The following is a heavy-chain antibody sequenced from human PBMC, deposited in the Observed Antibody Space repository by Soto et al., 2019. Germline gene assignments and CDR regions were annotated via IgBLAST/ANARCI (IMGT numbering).Heavy chain of an antibody. D-gene: IGHD1-7*01. CDR2: ITINGNT. CDR1: GVLIRYFS. V-gene: IGHV4-4*07. CDR3: ARETGENWTYEAH. J-gene: IGHJ1*01. Sequence: SVTLSLSCMVSGVLIRYFSWGSIRRPAGRGLEWIGSITINGNTQKNPSFKSRVTMSIDTSRNHFSLNLQSAAAADTALYYCARETGENWTYEAHWGPGTLVTVSS.